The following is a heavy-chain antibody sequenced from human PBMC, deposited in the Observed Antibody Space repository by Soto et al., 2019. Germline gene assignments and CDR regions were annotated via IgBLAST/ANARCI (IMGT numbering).Heavy chain of an antibody. Sequence: QVQLVQSGAEVQKPGSSVKDSCKVSGGTFSSHSINWVRQAPGQGPEWMGGIIPIFGTENYAQKFQGRVTITADESTSTAYMELSSLTSEDTALYYCSTSVYCSTTRCYYYYGLDVWGQGTTVIVSS. J-gene: IGHJ6*02. D-gene: IGHD2-2*01. CDR1: GGTFSSHS. CDR2: IIPIFGTE. CDR3: STSVYCSTTRCYYYYGLDV. V-gene: IGHV1-69*01.